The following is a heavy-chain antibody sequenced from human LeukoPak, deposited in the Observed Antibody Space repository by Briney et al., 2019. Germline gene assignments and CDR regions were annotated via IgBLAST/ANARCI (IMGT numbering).Heavy chain of an antibody. J-gene: IGHJ4*02. Sequence: PGGSLRLSCAASGFTFSSYGMHWVRQAPGKGLEWVAIISYDGSNKHYADSVKGRFTISRDNSKNTLYLQMNSLRAEDTAVYYCAKDWQQLDYWGQGTLVTVSS. D-gene: IGHD6-13*01. CDR1: GFTFSSYG. V-gene: IGHV3-30*18. CDR2: ISYDGSNK. CDR3: AKDWQQLDY.